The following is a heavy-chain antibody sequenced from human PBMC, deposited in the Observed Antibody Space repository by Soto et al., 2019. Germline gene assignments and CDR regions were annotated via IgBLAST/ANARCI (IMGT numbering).Heavy chain of an antibody. CDR1: GFTFSSYS. D-gene: IGHD6-19*01. J-gene: IGHJ6*02. CDR3: ARDGGGSYSSGWYPSGRDYYYGMDV. CDR2: ISSSSSTI. V-gene: IGHV3-48*02. Sequence: GGSLRLSCAASGFTFSSYSMNWVRQAPGKGLEWVSYISSSSSTIYYADSVKGRFTISRDNAKNSLYLQMNSLRDEETAVYYCARDGGGSYSSGWYPSGRDYYYGMDVWGQGTTVTVSS.